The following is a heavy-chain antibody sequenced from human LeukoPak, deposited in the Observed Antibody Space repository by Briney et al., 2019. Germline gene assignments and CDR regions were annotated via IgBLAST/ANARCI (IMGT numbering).Heavy chain of an antibody. V-gene: IGHV3-48*04. J-gene: IGHJ6*02. D-gene: IGHD2-2*01. CDR2: ISSSGSTI. CDR1: GFTFSSYW. CDR3: ARELGYCSSTSCSPYYYGMDV. Sequence: GGSLRLSCAASGFTFSSYWMSWVRQAPGKGLEWVSYISSSGSTIYYADSVKGRFTISRDNAKNSLYLQMNSLRAEDTAVYYCARELGYCSSTSCSPYYYGMDVWGQGTTVTVSS.